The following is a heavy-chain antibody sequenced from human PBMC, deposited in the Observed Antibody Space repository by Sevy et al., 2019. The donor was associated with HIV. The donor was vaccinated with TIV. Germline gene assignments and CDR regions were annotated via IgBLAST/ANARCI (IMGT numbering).Heavy chain of an antibody. CDR3: ARVSVYYYDSSGYYTTGNAFYI. V-gene: IGHV3-53*01. J-gene: IGHJ3*02. CDR1: GFTVSSNY. Sequence: GGSLRLSCAASGFTVSSNYMSWVRQAPGKGLEWVSVIYSGGNTNYADSVKGRFTISRDNSKNTLYLQMNSLRAEDTAFYYCARVSVYYYDSSGYYTTGNAFYIWGQGTMVTVSS. D-gene: IGHD3-22*01. CDR2: IYSGGNT.